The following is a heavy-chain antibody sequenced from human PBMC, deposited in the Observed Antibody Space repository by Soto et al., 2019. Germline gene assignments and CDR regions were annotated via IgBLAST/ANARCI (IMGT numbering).Heavy chain of an antibody. J-gene: IGHJ6*02. CDR3: AHKGGRGAGMDV. CDR1: GFSLSSSGVG. V-gene: IGHV2-5*02. D-gene: IGHD2-15*01. CDR2: IYWDGDK. Sequence: VSGPTLVNPTQTRTLXCIFSGFSLSSSGVGVGWIRQPPGKALEWLALIYWDGDKRYSPSLKTRLTITKDTSTNEVVLTMTNMDPVDTGTYYCAHKGGRGAGMDVWGQGTTVTVSS.